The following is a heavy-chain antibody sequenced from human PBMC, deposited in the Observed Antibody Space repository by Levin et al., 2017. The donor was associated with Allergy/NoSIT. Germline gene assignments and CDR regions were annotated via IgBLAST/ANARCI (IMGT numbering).Heavy chain of an antibody. CDR1: GFTVGNNY. J-gene: IGHJ4*02. CDR3: SSAPGFSDY. CDR2: IYSGGGT. V-gene: IGHV3-66*01. Sequence: GESLKISCAASGFTVGNNYVAWVRQAPGKGLDWISDIYSGGGTYYADSVKGRFTISRDKSKNTVHLQLNSLRVEDTAVYYCSSAPGFSDYWGQGTLVTVSS.